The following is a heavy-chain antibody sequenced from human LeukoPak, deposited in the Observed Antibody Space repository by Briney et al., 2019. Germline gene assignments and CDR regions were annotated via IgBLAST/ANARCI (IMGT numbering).Heavy chain of an antibody. CDR1: GYTFTTSD. D-gene: IGHD3-10*01. CDR3: ARGSSRSFDI. Sequence: AAVKVSCKASGYTFTTSDINWVRQAPGQGLQWMGWMNPNSGNAVYAQKFQGRVTMTRSTSINTAYMELSSLRSEDTAVYDLARGSSRSFDIWGLGKMVTVSS. V-gene: IGHV1-8*01. J-gene: IGHJ3*02. CDR2: MNPNSGNA.